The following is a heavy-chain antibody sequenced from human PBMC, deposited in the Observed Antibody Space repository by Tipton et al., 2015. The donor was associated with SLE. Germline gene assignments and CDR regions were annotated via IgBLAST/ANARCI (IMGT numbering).Heavy chain of an antibody. Sequence: TLSLTCTVSGGSISSYYWSWIRQPPGKGLEWIGYIYTSGSTYYNPSLKSRVTISVDTSKNQFSLKLTAVTAADTAVYYCGRDRAYNSFDYWGQGTLVIVAS. J-gene: IGHJ4*02. D-gene: IGHD5-24*01. V-gene: IGHV4-4*08. CDR3: GRDRAYNSFDY. CDR1: GGSISSYY. CDR2: IYTSGST.